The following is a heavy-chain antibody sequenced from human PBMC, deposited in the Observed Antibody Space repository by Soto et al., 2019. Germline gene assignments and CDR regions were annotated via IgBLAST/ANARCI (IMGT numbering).Heavy chain of an antibody. D-gene: IGHD5-12*01. Sequence: EVQRLESGGGLVQPGGSLRLSCAASGFTFSSYAMSWVRQAPGKGLEWVSGIIGSGGNTYYADSVRGRFTISRDNSKNTLYLQTNGLRADDTAVYFCARGPSHGGGYERIDYWGQGTLVTVSS. CDR1: GFTFSSYA. V-gene: IGHV3-23*01. J-gene: IGHJ4*02. CDR2: IIGSGGNT. CDR3: ARGPSHGGGYERIDY.